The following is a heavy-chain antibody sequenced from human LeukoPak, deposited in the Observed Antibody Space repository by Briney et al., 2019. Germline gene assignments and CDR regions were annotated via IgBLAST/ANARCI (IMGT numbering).Heavy chain of an antibody. CDR2: ISASGYNT. CDR1: GFTFSSCG. D-gene: IGHD3-16*01. J-gene: IGHJ3*01. V-gene: IGHV3-23*01. CDR3: ARDDKGLGDAFDV. Sequence: PGGSLRLSCAGSGFTFSSCGMSWVRQAPGKGLEWVSTISASGYNTYYADSVKGRFTISRDNAKNSLYLQMNSLRAEDTAVYYCARDDKGLGDAFDVWGQGTMVTVSS.